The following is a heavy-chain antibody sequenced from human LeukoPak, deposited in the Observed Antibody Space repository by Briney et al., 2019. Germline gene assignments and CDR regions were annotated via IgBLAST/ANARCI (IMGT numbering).Heavy chain of an antibody. Sequence: SXTLSLTCAVYGGSFSGYYWSWIRQPPGKGLEWIGEINHSGSTNYNPSLKSRVTISVDTSKNQFSLKLSSVTAADTAVYYCASGIAARFYYYYMDVWGKGTTVTVSS. CDR3: ASGIAARFYYYYMDV. CDR1: GGSFSGYY. V-gene: IGHV4-34*01. CDR2: INHSGST. D-gene: IGHD6-6*01. J-gene: IGHJ6*03.